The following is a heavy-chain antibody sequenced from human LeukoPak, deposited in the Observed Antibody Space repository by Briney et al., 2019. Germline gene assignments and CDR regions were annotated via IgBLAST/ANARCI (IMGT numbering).Heavy chain of an antibody. D-gene: IGHD3-10*01. CDR2: IIPIFGSA. Sequence: SVKVSCKASGGTFSSYAISWVRQDPGPRLEWMGGIIPIFGSANYAQKLQGRVTITADDSTSTAYMELSSLRSEDTAVYYWARGYRFGELLYYYCGIVVWGKGDT. CDR3: ARGYRFGELLYYYCGIVV. V-gene: IGHV1-69*13. J-gene: IGHJ6*01. CDR1: GGTFSSYA.